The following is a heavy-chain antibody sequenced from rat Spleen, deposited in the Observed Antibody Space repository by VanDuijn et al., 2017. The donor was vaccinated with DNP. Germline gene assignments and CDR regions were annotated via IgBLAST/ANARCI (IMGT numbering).Heavy chain of an antibody. V-gene: IGHV5-22*01. CDR1: GFTFSDYY. Sequence: EVQLVESGGGLVQPGRSMKVSCAASGFTFSDYYMAWVRQAPTKGLEWVAYISYDGGSTYYRDSVKGRFTISRDNAKSTLYLQMNSLRSEDTATYYCARRRLPYWYFDFWGPGTMVTVSS. J-gene: IGHJ1*01. CDR3: ARRRLPYWYFDF. CDR2: ISYDGGST. D-gene: IGHD1-4*01.